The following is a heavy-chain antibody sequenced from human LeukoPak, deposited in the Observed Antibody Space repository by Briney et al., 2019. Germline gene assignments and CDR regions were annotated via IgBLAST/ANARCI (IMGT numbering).Heavy chain of an antibody. V-gene: IGHV3-48*01. D-gene: IGHD2-21*02. CDR3: ARGLRAYCGGDCSIGY. CDR2: ISSSSSTI. J-gene: IGHJ4*02. CDR1: GFTFSSYS. Sequence: PGGSLRLSCAASGFTFSSYSMNRVRQAPGKGLEWVSYISSSSSTIYYADSVKGRFTISRDNAKNSLYLQMNSLRAEDTAVYYCARGLRAYCGGDCSIGYWGQGTLVTVSS.